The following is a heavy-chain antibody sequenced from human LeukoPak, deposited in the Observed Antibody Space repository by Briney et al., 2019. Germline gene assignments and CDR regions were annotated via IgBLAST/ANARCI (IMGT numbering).Heavy chain of an antibody. CDR3: AKGRVVVPAAPNYFDY. J-gene: IGHJ4*02. CDR1: GFTFSSYA. Sequence: GGSLRLSRAASGFTFSSYAMSWVRQAPGKGLEWVSAISGSGGSTYYADSVKGRFTISRDNSKNTLYLQMNSLRAEDTAVYYCAKGRVVVPAAPNYFDYWGQGTLVTVSS. CDR2: ISGSGGST. D-gene: IGHD2-2*01. V-gene: IGHV3-23*01.